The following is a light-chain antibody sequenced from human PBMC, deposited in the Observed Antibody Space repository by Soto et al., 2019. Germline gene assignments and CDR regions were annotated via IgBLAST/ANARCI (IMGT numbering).Light chain of an antibody. CDR3: QQYNNWPQT. J-gene: IGKJ1*01. Sequence: EIVMTQSPATPSVSPGERATLSCRASQSVNSNLAWYQQKPGQAPRLLIYGASTRATGIPARFSGSGSGTEFTLTISSLQSEDFAVYYCQQYNNWPQTFGQGTKVDIK. CDR1: QSVNSN. CDR2: GAS. V-gene: IGKV3-15*01.